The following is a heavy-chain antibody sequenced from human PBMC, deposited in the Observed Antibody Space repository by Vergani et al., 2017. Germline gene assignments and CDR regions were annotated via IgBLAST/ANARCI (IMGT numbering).Heavy chain of an antibody. V-gene: IGHV4-39*07. CDR3: AGDYYDSSGYYWAIFDY. J-gene: IGHJ4*02. Sequence: QLQLQESGPGLVKPSETLSLTCTVSGGSISSSSYYWGWIRQPPGKGLEWIGSIYYSGSTYYNPSLKSRVTISVDTSKNQFSLKLSSVTAADTAVYYFAGDYYDSSGYYWAIFDYWGQGTLVTVSS. D-gene: IGHD3-22*01. CDR1: GGSISSSSYY. CDR2: IYYSGST.